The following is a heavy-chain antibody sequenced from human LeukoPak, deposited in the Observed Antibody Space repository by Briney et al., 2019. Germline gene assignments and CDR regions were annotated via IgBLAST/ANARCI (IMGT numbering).Heavy chain of an antibody. Sequence: ASVKVSCKASGYTFTGYYMHWVRQAPGQGLEWMGWINPNSGGTNYAQKFQGRVTMTRDTSISTAYMELSRLRSDDTAVYYCAREATGTDYYDSSGLHDYWGQGTLVTVSS. V-gene: IGHV1-2*02. CDR3: AREATGTDYYDSSGLHDY. CDR2: INPNSGGT. D-gene: IGHD3-22*01. J-gene: IGHJ4*02. CDR1: GYTFTGYY.